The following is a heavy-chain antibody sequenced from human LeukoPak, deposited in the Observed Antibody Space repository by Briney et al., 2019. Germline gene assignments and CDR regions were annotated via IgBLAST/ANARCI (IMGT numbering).Heavy chain of an antibody. J-gene: IGHJ6*02. V-gene: IGHV4-4*07. D-gene: IGHD1-26*01. CDR3: ASDGVGYYYYGMDV. Sequence: SETLSLTCTVSGGSISSFCWGWIRPRAGKGLEWIGRIYTSGSTNYNPSLKSRVTMPVDTSKNQFSLKLSSVTAADTAVYYCASDGVGYYYYGMDVWGQGPTVTVSS. CDR1: GGSISSFC. CDR2: IYTSGST.